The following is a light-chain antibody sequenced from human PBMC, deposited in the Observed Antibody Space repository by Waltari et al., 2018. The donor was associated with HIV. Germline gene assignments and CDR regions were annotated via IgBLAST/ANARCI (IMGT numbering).Light chain of an antibody. CDR2: DGN. CDR3: SSYTSRVTYV. Sequence: QSALTQPASVSGSPGQSITISCTGTSNDVGGSNYVSWHQQHPGEAPTLLIHDGNDRPSGISNRFPGSKAGNTASLTISGLQTEDEADYYCSSYTSRVTYVFGTGTRVTVL. J-gene: IGLJ1*01. CDR1: SNDVGGSNY. V-gene: IGLV2-14*03.